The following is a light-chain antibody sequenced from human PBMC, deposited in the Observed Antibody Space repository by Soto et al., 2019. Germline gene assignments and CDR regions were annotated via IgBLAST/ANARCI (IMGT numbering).Light chain of an antibody. CDR2: GNI. Sequence: QSVLTQPPSVSGAPGQRVTISFTGSSSNIGAGYDVHWYQQRPGTAPKLLIFGNINRPSGVPDRFSGSKSGTSASLAITGLQAEDEGDYYCQSYDSTLSARYVFGTGTKAIVL. CDR1: SSNIGAGYD. V-gene: IGLV1-40*01. CDR3: QSYDSTLSARYV. J-gene: IGLJ1*01.